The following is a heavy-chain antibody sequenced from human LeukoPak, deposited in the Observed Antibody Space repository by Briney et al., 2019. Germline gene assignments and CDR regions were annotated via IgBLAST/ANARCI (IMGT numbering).Heavy chain of an antibody. D-gene: IGHD2/OR15-2a*01. J-gene: IGHJ4*02. CDR3: ARSRTSPTFWIDY. V-gene: IGHV4-30-2*01. CDR1: GGSISSSSYY. Sequence: SETLSLACTVSGGSISSSSYYWGWIRQPPGKGLEWIGYIYHSGSTYYNPSLKSRVTISVDRSKNQFSLKLSSVTAADTAVYYCARSRTSPTFWIDYWGQGTLVTVSS. CDR2: IYHSGST.